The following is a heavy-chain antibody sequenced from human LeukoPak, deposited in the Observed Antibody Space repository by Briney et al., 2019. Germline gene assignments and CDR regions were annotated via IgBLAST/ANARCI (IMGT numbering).Heavy chain of an antibody. Sequence: GGSLRLSCAASGFAFNTYWMTWVRQAPGKGLEWVAVISYDGSNKYYADSVKGRFTISRDNSKNTLYLQMNSLRAEDTAVYYCAKDRWKQWLKVFDYWGQGTLVTVSS. V-gene: IGHV3-30*18. CDR1: GFAFNTYW. CDR2: ISYDGSNK. D-gene: IGHD6-19*01. CDR3: AKDRWKQWLKVFDY. J-gene: IGHJ4*02.